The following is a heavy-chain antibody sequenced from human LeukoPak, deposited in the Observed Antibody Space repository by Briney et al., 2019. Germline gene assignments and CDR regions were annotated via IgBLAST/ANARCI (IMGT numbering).Heavy chain of an antibody. J-gene: IGHJ4*02. CDR3: AKASSGWYHENYFDY. V-gene: IGHV3-9*01. CDR2: ISWNSGSI. Sequence: GRSLRLSCAASGFTFDDYAMHWVRQAPGKGLEWVSGISWNSGSIGYADSVKGRFPISRDNAKNSLYLQMNSLRADDTALYYCAKASSGWYHENYFDYWGQGTLVTVSS. D-gene: IGHD6-19*01. CDR1: GFTFDDYA.